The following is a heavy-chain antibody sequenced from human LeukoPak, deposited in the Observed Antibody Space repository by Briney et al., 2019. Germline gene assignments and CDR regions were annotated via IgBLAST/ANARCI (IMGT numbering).Heavy chain of an antibody. J-gene: IGHJ4*02. Sequence: GRSLRLSCAASGFTFSSYGMHWVRQAPGKGLEWVAVIRYDGSNKYYADSVKGRFTISRDNSKNTLYLQMNSLRAEDTAVYYCARDGLSSGWLQDYWGQGTLVTVSS. D-gene: IGHD6-19*01. CDR1: GFTFSSYG. V-gene: IGHV3-33*01. CDR3: ARDGLSSGWLQDY. CDR2: IRYDGSNK.